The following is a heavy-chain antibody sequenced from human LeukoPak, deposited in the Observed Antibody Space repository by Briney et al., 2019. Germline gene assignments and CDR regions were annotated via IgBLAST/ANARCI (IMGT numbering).Heavy chain of an antibody. J-gene: IGHJ4*02. CDR1: GFTFSSYA. V-gene: IGHV3-30*04. D-gene: IGHD4/OR15-4a*01. CDR2: ISYDGSNK. Sequence: GGSLRLSCAASGFTFSSYAMHWVRQAPGKGLEWVAVISYDGSNKYYADSVKGRFTISRDNSKNTLYLQMNSLRAEDTAAYYCARENNGYGDFDYWGQGTLVTVSS. CDR3: ARENNGYGDFDY.